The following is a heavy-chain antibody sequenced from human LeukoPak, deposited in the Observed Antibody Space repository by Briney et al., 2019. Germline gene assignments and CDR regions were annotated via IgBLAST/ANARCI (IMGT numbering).Heavy chain of an antibody. CDR2: ISSSSSYI. J-gene: IGHJ4*02. CDR3: ARDSYSSGWEIDY. V-gene: IGHV3-21*01. D-gene: IGHD6-19*01. Sequence: GGSLRLYCAASGFTFSSYSMNWVRQAPGKGLEWVSSISSSSSYIYYADSVKGRFTISRDNAKNSLYLQMNSLRDEDTAVYYCARDSYSSGWEIDYWGQGTLVTVSS. CDR1: GFTFSSYS.